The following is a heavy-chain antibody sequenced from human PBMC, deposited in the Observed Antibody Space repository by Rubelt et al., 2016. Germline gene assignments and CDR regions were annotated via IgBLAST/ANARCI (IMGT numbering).Heavy chain of an antibody. Sequence: ISWNSGSIGYADSVKGRFTISRDNAKNSLYLQMNSLRAEDTALYYCAKDIGLWNWNYAGYFQHWGQGTLVTVSS. V-gene: IGHV3-9*01. CDR3: AKDIGLWNWNYAGYFQH. J-gene: IGHJ1*01. CDR2: ISWNSGSI. D-gene: IGHD1-7*01.